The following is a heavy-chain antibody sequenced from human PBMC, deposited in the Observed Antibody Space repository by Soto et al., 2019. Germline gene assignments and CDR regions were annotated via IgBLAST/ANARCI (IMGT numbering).Heavy chain of an antibody. V-gene: IGHV4-39*01. CDR2: IYYSGST. J-gene: IGHJ6*02. D-gene: IGHD6-13*01. Sequence: SEILSLSCTVAGASISSSLYYGGRVPQPAGKGLEWIGSIYYSGSTYYNPSLKSRVTISVDTSKNQFSLKLSSVTAADTAVYYCARHLHSSSWYDVYYYYGMDVWGQGTTVT. CDR1: GASISSSLYY. CDR3: ARHLHSSSWYDVYYYYGMDV.